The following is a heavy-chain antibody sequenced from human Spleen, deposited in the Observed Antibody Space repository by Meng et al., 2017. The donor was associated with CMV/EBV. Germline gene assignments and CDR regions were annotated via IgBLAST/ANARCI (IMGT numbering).Heavy chain of an antibody. CDR1: GFTVSNDY. CDR3: ARAWYSGNSDLGF. Sequence: GESLKISCAASGFTVSNDYMNWVRQAPGKGLEWVSVIYSGGSTYYADSVKGRFTISRDNAKNSLYLQMNSLRAEDTAVYYCARAWYSGNSDLGFWGQGTVVTVSS. CDR2: IYSGGST. J-gene: IGHJ4*02. V-gene: IGHV3-53*01. D-gene: IGHD4-23*01.